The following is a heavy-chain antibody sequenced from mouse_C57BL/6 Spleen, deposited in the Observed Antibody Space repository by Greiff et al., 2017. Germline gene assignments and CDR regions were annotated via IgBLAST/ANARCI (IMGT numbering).Heavy chain of an antibody. CDR1: GYTFTSYT. CDR2: INPSSGYT. J-gene: IGHJ2*01. Sequence: VQLQESGAELARPGASEKMSCKASGYTFTSYTMHWVKQRPGQGLEWIGYINPSSGYTKYNQKFKDKATLTADKSSSTAYMQLSSLTSEDSAVYYCATWTNYFDYWGQGTTLTVSS. CDR3: ATWTNYFDY. V-gene: IGHV1-4*01.